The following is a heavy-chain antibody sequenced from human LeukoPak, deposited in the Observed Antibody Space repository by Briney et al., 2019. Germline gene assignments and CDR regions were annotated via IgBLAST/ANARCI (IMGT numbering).Heavy chain of an antibody. J-gene: IGHJ3*02. V-gene: IGHV1-69*04. CDR1: EGTFSSYA. D-gene: IGHD6-6*01. Sequence: ASVKVSCKASEGTFSSYAISWVRQAPGQGLEWMGRIIPILGIANYAQKFQGRVTITADKSTSTAYMELSSLRSEDTAVYYCARMPIYSSSPYDAFDIWGQGTMVTVSS. CDR3: ARMPIYSSSPYDAFDI. CDR2: IIPILGIA.